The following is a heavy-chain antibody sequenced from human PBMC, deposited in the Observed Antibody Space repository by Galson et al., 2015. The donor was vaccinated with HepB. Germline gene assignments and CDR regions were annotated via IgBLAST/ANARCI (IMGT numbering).Heavy chain of an antibody. Sequence: SLRLSCAASGFTFSSYAMHWVRQAPGKGLEWMAVISYDGSNKYYADSVKGRFTISRDNSKNTLYLQMNSLRAEDTAVYYCAREGRAVTTTFDYWGQGTLVTVSS. V-gene: IGHV3-30-3*01. CDR2: ISYDGSNK. CDR1: GFTFSSYA. CDR3: AREGRAVTTTFDY. D-gene: IGHD4-11*01. J-gene: IGHJ4*02.